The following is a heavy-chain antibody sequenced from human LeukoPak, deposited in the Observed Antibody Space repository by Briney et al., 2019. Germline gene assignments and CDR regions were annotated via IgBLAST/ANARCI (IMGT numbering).Heavy chain of an antibody. V-gene: IGHV4-30-4*08. CDR1: GGSISSGDYY. D-gene: IGHD3-22*01. Sequence: PSETLSLTCTVSGGSISSGDYYLSWIRQPPGKGLEGIGYIDYSGSTYYNPSLKRRVTISLDTSKNQFSLKLSSVTAADTAVYYCARDQKYYYDSSGNFWGQGTMVTVSS. J-gene: IGHJ3*01. CDR3: ARDQKYYYDSSGNF. CDR2: IDYSGST.